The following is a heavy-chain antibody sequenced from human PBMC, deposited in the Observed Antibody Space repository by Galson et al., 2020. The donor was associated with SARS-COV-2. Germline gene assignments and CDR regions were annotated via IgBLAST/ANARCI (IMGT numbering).Heavy chain of an antibody. V-gene: IGHV1-2*04. D-gene: IGHD1-1*01. J-gene: IGHJ3*02. CDR3: ARDNDHDAFDI. CDR1: GYTFTGYY. Sequence: ASVKVSCKASGYTFTGYYMHWVRQAPGQGLEWMGWINPNSGGTTYAQKFQDWVTMTRDTSISTAYMELSRLSSDDTAVYYCARDNDHDAFDIWGQGTMVTVSS. CDR2: INPNSGGT.